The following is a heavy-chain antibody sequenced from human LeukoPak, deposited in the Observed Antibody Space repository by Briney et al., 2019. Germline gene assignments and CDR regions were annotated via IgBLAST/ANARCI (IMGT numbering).Heavy chain of an antibody. D-gene: IGHD5-18*01. CDR3: ARHLSGTAMAHYFDF. CDR2: IYYSGST. J-gene: IGHJ4*02. Sequence: PSETLSLTCTVSGGSISSGDYYWSWIRQPPGKGLEWIGYIYYSGSTYYNPSLTSRVSISIDMSKNQFSLKLYSVTASDAAIYYCARHLSGTAMAHYFDFWGQGTLVTVSS. CDR1: GGSISSGDYY. V-gene: IGHV4-30-4*08.